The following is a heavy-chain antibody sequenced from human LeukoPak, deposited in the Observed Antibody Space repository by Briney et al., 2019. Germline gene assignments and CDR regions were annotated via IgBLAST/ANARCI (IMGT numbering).Heavy chain of an antibody. CDR2: INPNSGVT. D-gene: IGHD6-19*01. V-gene: IGHV1-2*02. Sequence: ASVKVSCKASGYTFTDYYMHWVRQAPGQGLEWMGWINPNSGVTNFAQKFQGRVTMTRDTSISTAYMELSRLRSDDTAVYYCAREVPAIAVAGSGAEWFDPWGQGTLVTVSS. CDR3: AREVPAIAVAGSGAEWFDP. J-gene: IGHJ5*02. CDR1: GYTFTDYY.